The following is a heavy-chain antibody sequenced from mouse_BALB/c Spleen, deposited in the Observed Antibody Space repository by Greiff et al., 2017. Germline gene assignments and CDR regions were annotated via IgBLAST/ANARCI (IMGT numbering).Heavy chain of an antibody. Sequence: EVKLVESGGGLVQPGGSLRLSCATSGFTFTDYYMSWVRQPPGKALEWLGFIRNKANGYTTEYSASVKGRFTISRDNSQSILYLQMNTLRAEDSATYYCARDRVGYYEYDENAMDYWGQGTSVTVSS. CDR2: IRNKANGYTT. CDR3: ARDRVGYYEYDENAMDY. D-gene: IGHD2-4*01. CDR1: GFTFTDYY. J-gene: IGHJ4*01. V-gene: IGHV7-3*02.